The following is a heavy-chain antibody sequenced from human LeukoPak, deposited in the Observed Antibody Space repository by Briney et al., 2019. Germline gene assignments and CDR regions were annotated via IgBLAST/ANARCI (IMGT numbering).Heavy chain of an antibody. CDR1: GGTFSSYA. CDR3: ASLYDIVGTTVDY. J-gene: IGHJ4*02. Sequence: SVKVSCKASGGTFSSYAISWVRQAPGQGLEWMGGIIPIFGTANYAQKFQGRVTITADESTSTAYMELSSLRPEDTAVYYCASLYDIVGTTVDYWGQGTLVTVSS. CDR2: IIPIFGTA. V-gene: IGHV1-69*13. D-gene: IGHD1-26*01.